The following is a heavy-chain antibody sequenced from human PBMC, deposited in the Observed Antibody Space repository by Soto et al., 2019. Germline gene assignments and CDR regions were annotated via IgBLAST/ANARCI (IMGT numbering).Heavy chain of an antibody. CDR3: AREADYYDSSGYYGMDV. CDR1: GFTFSSYG. Sequence: HPGGSLRLSCAASGFTFSSYGMHWVRQAPGKGLEWVAVIWYDGSNKYYADSVKGRFTISRDNSKNTLYLQMNSLRAEDTAVYYCAREADYYDSSGYYGMDVWGQGTTVTVSS. V-gene: IGHV3-33*01. D-gene: IGHD3-22*01. J-gene: IGHJ6*02. CDR2: IWYDGSNK.